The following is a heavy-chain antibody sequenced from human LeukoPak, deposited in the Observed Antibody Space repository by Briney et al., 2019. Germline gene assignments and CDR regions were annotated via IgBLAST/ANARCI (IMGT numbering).Heavy chain of an antibody. V-gene: IGHV1-18*01. CDR3: ARDAYDFWSGYHREFDP. CDR1: GYTFTNYG. CDR2: ISAYNGNT. D-gene: IGHD3-3*01. Sequence: ASVTVSFKASGYTFTNYGISWVGQAPGQGREGMGWISAYNGNTNYAQKLQGRVTITTDTSTSTAYMELRSLRSDDTAVYYCARDAYDFWSGYHREFDPWGQGTLVTVSS. J-gene: IGHJ5*02.